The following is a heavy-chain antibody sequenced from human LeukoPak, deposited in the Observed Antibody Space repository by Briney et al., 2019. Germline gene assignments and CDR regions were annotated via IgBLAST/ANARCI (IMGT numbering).Heavy chain of an antibody. CDR1: GGSISSYY. CDR2: IYYSGST. CDR3: ARRREMATTAGEFDY. D-gene: IGHD5-24*01. V-gene: IGHV4-39*01. J-gene: IGHJ4*02. Sequence: PSETLSHTCTLSGGSISSYYWGWIRQPPGKGLEWIGSIYYSGSTYYNPSLKSRVTISVDTSKNQFSLKLSSVTAADTAVYYCARRREMATTAGEFDYWGQGTLVTVSS.